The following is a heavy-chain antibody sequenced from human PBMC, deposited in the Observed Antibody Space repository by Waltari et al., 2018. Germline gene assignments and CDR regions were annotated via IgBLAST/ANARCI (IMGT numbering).Heavy chain of an antibody. CDR1: GGSISSSRYY. CDR3: ARHGKIAAAGYYFDY. J-gene: IGHJ4*02. D-gene: IGHD6-13*01. CDR2: IYYSGST. Sequence: QLQLQESGPGLVKPSETLSLTCTVSGGSISSSRYYWGWIRQPPGKGLEWIGSIYYSGSTYYNPSLKSRVTISVDTSKNQFSLKLSSVTAADTAVYYCARHGKIAAAGYYFDYWGQGTLVTVSS. V-gene: IGHV4-39*01.